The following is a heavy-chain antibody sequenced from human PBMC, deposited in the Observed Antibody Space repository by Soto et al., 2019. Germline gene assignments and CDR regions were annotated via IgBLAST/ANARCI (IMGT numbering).Heavy chain of an antibody. D-gene: IGHD6-6*01. J-gene: IGHJ6*02. CDR1: GFTFDDYA. V-gene: IGHV3-9*01. CDR2: ISWNSGSI. Sequence: GGSLRLSCAASGFTFDDYAMHWVRQAPGKGLEWVSGISWNSGSIGYADSVKGRFTISRDNAKNSLYLQMNSLRAGDTAVYYCARAVSSSAGGLDVWGQGTTVTVSS. CDR3: ARAVSSSAGGLDV.